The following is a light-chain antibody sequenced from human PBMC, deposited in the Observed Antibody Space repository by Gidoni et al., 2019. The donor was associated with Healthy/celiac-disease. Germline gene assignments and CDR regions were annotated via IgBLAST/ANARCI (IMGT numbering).Light chain of an antibody. J-gene: IGKJ1*01. CDR3: QKYYSTPTWT. CDR1: QSVLYSSNNKNY. V-gene: IGKV4-1*01. Sequence: DIVMTQPPGSLSVSLGERATINCKSSQSVLYSSNNKNYLAWYQQKPGQPPKLLIYWASTRESGVPDRFSGSGSGTDFTLTISSLQAEDVEVYYCQKYYSTPTWTFGQGTKVEIK. CDR2: WAS.